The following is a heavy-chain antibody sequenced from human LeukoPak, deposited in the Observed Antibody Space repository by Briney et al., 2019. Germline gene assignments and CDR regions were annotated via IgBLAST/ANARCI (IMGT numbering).Heavy chain of an antibody. J-gene: IGHJ5*02. CDR2: INHSGST. D-gene: IGHD3-3*01. Sequence: PSETLSLTCTVSGGSISSSSYYWSWIRQPPGKGLEWIGEINHSGSTNYNPSLKSRVTISVDTSKNQFSLKLSSVTAADTAVYYCARTGPGTFGVVRWSWFDPWGQGTLVTVSS. CDR3: ARTGPGTFGVVRWSWFDP. V-gene: IGHV4-39*07. CDR1: GGSISSSSYY.